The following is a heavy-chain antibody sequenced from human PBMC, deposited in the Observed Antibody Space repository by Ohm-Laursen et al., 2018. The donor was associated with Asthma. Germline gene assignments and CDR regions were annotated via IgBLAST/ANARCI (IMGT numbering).Heavy chain of an antibody. CDR1: GYTFSRYS. Sequence: SLRLCSASGYTFSRYSIHWVRQVPGKGLEWVASISTASTFIYYADSVWGRFTTSRDNAKNSVYLQMNSLRAEDTALYYCARIGPEWELPGREYSLHHWGQGTQVTVSS. V-gene: IGHV3-21*01. J-gene: IGHJ1*01. CDR2: ISTASTFI. CDR3: ARIGPEWELPGREYSLHH. D-gene: IGHD1-26*01.